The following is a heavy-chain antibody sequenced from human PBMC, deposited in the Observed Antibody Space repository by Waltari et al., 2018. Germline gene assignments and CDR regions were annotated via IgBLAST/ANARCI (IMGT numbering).Heavy chain of an antibody. CDR3: ARGPGGLAYFDY. J-gene: IGHJ4*02. D-gene: IGHD3-16*01. CDR2: VDPEDGET. V-gene: IGHV1-69-2*01. Sequence: EVQLVQSGAEVKKPGATVKISCKVSGYTFTDYYMHWVQQAPGKGLEWMGLVDPEDGETIYAEKFQGRVTMTRNTSISTAYMELSSLRSEDTAVYYCARGPGGLAYFDYWGQGTLVTVSS. CDR1: GYTFTDYY.